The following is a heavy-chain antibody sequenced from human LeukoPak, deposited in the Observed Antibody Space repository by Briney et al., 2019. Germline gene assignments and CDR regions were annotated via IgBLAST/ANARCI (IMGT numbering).Heavy chain of an antibody. Sequence: PSQTLSLTCAVSGGSISSGGYSWSWIRQPPGKGLEWIGYIYHSGSTYYNPSLKSRVTISVDTSKNQFSLKLSSVTAADTAVYYCARHYDFWSGYYRSPNNWFDPWGQGTLVTVSS. CDR2: IYHSGST. D-gene: IGHD3-3*01. CDR3: ARHYDFWSGYYRSPNNWFDP. J-gene: IGHJ5*02. V-gene: IGHV4-30-2*01. CDR1: GGSISSGGYS.